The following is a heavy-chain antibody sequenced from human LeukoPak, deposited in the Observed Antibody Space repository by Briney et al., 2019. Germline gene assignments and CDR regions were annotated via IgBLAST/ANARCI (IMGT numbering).Heavy chain of an antibody. CDR1: GGSFSGYY. CDR2: INHSGST. Sequence: SETLSLTCAVYGGSFSGYYWSWIRQPPGKGLEWIGEINHSGSTNYNPSLKSRVTISVDTSKNQFSLKLSSVTAADTAVYYCARAFGCSGGSCYRFFDYWGQGTLVTVSS. D-gene: IGHD2-15*01. V-gene: IGHV4-34*01. CDR3: ARAFGCSGGSCYRFFDY. J-gene: IGHJ4*02.